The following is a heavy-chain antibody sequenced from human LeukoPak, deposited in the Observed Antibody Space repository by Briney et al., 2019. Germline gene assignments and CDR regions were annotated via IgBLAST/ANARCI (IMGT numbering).Heavy chain of an antibody. V-gene: IGHV4-34*01. CDR3: ARAYGDYVWFDP. D-gene: IGHD4-17*01. J-gene: IGHJ5*02. CDR1: GGSSSGYY. CDR2: INHSGST. Sequence: SETLSLTCAVYGGSSSGYYWSWIRQPPGKGLEWIGEINHSGSTNYNPSLKSRVTISVDTSKNQFSLKLSSVTAADTAVYYCARAYGDYVWFDPWGQGTLVTVSS.